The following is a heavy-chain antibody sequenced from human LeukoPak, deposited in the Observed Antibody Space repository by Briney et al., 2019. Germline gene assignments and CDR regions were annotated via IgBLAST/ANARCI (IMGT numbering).Heavy chain of an antibody. D-gene: IGHD2-2*01. Sequence: GGSLRLSCAASGFTFSTYWMSWVRQAPGKGLEWVANIKQNGSEQFYVDSVKGRFTISRDNAKNSLYLQMNNLRGEDTAVYYCARGRKVPAAMGNWFDPWGQGTLVTVSS. CDR2: IKQNGSEQ. V-gene: IGHV3-7*01. J-gene: IGHJ5*02. CDR3: ARGRKVPAAMGNWFDP. CDR1: GFTFSTYW.